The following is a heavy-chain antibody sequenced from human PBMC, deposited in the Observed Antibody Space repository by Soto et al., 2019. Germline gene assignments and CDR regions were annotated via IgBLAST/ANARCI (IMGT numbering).Heavy chain of an antibody. Sequence: SVKVSCKASGYTFTNYGITWVRQAPGQGLEWMGGIIPIFGTANYAQKFQGRVTITADESTSTAYMELSSLRSEDTAVYYCARVSSGGRADYYYGMDVWGQGTTVTVSS. CDR1: GYTFTNYG. CDR3: ARVSSGGRADYYYGMDV. J-gene: IGHJ6*02. V-gene: IGHV1-69*13. CDR2: IIPIFGTA. D-gene: IGHD3-16*01.